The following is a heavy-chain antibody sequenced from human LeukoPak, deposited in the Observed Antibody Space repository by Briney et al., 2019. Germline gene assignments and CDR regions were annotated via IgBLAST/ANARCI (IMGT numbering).Heavy chain of an antibody. CDR1: GGSFSGYY. CDR2: INHSGST. Sequence: KPSETLSLTCAVYGGSFSGYYWSWIRQPPGKGLEWIGEINHSGSTNYNLSLKSRVTISVDTSKNQFSLKLSSVTAADTAVYYCARTGITMVRGVIITYYYYGMDVWGQGTTVTVSS. V-gene: IGHV4-34*01. J-gene: IGHJ6*02. CDR3: ARTGITMVRGVIITYYYYGMDV. D-gene: IGHD3-10*01.